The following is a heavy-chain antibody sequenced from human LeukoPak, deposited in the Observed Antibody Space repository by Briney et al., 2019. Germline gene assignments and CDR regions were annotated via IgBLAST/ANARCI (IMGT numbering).Heavy chain of an antibody. Sequence: SETLSLTCTVSGGSISSYYWSWIRQPAGRGLEWIGRIYTSGSTNYNPSLKSRVTMSVDTSKNQFSLKLSSVTAADTAVYHCAREAYYYDSSGYYYGYFDYWGQGTLVTVSS. J-gene: IGHJ4*02. V-gene: IGHV4-4*07. CDR2: IYTSGST. CDR1: GGSISSYY. CDR3: AREAYYYDSSGYYYGYFDY. D-gene: IGHD3-22*01.